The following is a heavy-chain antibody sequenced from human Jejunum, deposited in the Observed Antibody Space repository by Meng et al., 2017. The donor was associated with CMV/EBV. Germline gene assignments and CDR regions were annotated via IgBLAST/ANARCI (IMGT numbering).Heavy chain of an antibody. CDR1: GSVSSDRFY. V-gene: IGHV4-61*01. CDR2: IYYSGSS. J-gene: IGHJ6*02. D-gene: IGHD3-16*01. Sequence: GSVSSDRFYWGWIRQPPGKGLEFIGYIYYSGSSNSSPSLKSRVTILVDTSKNQFSLRVTSVTAADTAVYYCARVRVLGHYYGMDVWGQGTTVTVSS. CDR3: ARVRVLGHYYGMDV.